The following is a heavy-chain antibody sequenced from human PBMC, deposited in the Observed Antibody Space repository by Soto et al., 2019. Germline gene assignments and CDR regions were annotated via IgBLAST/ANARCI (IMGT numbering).Heavy chain of an antibody. CDR3: AHVVTRLWYFDR. Sequence: QITLKESGPTLVKPTQTLTLTCTFSGFSLSTSGVGVGWIRQPPGKALEWLALIYWDDDKRYSPSLKSRLTITPDTSKNQVVLTMTNMDPVDTATYYCAHVVTRLWYFDRWGRGTLVTVSS. D-gene: IGHD2-21*02. CDR1: GFSLSTSGVG. J-gene: IGHJ2*01. V-gene: IGHV2-5*02. CDR2: IYWDDDK.